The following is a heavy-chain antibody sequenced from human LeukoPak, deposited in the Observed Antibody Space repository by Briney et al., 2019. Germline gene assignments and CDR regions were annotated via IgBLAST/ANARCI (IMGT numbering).Heavy chain of an antibody. D-gene: IGHD3-10*01. CDR2: IYPGDSDT. J-gene: IGHJ5*02. CDR3: ARHTIPMVRGVIIKDRFDP. Sequence: GESLKICCKGSGYSFTSYWIGWVRQMPGKGLEWMGIIYPGDSDTRYSPSFQGQVTISADKSISTAYLQWSSLKASDTAMYYCARHTIPMVRGVIIKDRFDPWGQGTLVTVSS. CDR1: GYSFTSYW. V-gene: IGHV5-51*01.